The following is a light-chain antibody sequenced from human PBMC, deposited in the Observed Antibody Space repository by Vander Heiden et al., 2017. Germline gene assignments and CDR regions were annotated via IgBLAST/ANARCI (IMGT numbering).Light chain of an antibody. CDR2: AGA. Sequence: DFQMIPSPSSLSASVGDRVTISCRASQNIDGFVNWYQQKPGKAPKLLIFAGASLQTGVPSRFSGRASGTHFTLTISGLQPDDFASYYCQQSYSTPLVFGGGTKVEVK. V-gene: IGKV1-39*01. CDR3: QQSYSTPLV. CDR1: QNIDGF. J-gene: IGKJ4*01.